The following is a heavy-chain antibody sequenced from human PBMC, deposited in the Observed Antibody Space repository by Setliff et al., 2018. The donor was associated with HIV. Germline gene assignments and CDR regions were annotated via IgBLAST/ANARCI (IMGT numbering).Heavy chain of an antibody. CDR1: GGSISSTTYW. J-gene: IGHJ3*02. V-gene: IGHV4-39*01. D-gene: IGHD5-18*01. CDR3: AKRPGYGYPFHI. Sequence: SENLSLTCTVSGGSISSTTYWWGWIRQPPGKGLEWIGTIYYNGNTFYDPSLKSRVTISIDMSKNQFSLKLTSVAAADTAVYYCAKRPGYGYPFHIWGQGTMVTVSS. CDR2: IYYNGNT.